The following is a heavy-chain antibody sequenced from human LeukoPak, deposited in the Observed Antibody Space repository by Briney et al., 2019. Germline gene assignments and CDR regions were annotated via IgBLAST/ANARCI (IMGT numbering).Heavy chain of an antibody. J-gene: IGHJ5*02. D-gene: IGHD1-7*01. CDR2: IYYSGST. V-gene: IGHV4-59*01. Sequence: PSETLSLTCTVSGGSISSYYWSWIRQPPGKGLEWIGYIYYSGSTNYNPSLKSRVTISVDTSKNQFSLKLSSVTAADTAVYYCARRYNWNYWFDPWGQGTLVTVSS. CDR3: ARRYNWNYWFDP. CDR1: GGSISSYY.